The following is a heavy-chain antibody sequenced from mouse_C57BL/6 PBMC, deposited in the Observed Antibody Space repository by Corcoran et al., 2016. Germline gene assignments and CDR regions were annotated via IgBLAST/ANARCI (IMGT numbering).Heavy chain of an antibody. Sequence: DVQLQESGPGLVKPSQSLSLTCSVTGYSITSGYYWNWIRQFPGNKLEWMGYISYDGSNNYNPSLKNRISITRDTSKNQFFLKLNSVTTEDTATYYCARRRSIYYDYDEAWFAYWGQGTLVTVSA. J-gene: IGHJ3*01. CDR3: ARRRSIYYDYDEAWFAY. V-gene: IGHV3-6*01. CDR2: ISYDGSN. CDR1: GYSITSGYY. D-gene: IGHD2-4*01.